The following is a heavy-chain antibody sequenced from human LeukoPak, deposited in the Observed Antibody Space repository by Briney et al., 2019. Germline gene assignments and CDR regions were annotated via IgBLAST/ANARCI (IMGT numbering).Heavy chain of an antibody. D-gene: IGHD3-22*01. J-gene: IGHJ4*02. CDR1: GGSFSGYY. CDR2: INHSGST. CDR3: ARDKDSSGYIDY. Sequence: PSETLSLTCAVYGGSFSGYYWSWIRQPPGKGLEWIGEINHSGSTNYNPSLKSRVIISVDTSKNQFSLKLSSVTAADTAVYYCARDKDSSGYIDYWGQGTLVTVSS. V-gene: IGHV4-34*01.